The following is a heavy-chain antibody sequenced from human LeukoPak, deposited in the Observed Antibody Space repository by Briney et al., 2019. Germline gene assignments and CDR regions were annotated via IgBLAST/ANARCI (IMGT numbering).Heavy chain of an antibody. V-gene: IGHV3-30*03. CDR1: GFTFSSSG. CDR2: ISYDGSHK. CDR3: ATDRGADYFDS. J-gene: IGHJ4*02. D-gene: IGHD1-26*01. Sequence: GGSLRLSCAASGFTFSSSGMHWVRQAPGRGLEWVAVISYDGSHKYYVDSVKGRFTISRDNSKNTVYVQMNSLRAEDTAVYYCATDRGADYFDSWGQGTLVTVSS.